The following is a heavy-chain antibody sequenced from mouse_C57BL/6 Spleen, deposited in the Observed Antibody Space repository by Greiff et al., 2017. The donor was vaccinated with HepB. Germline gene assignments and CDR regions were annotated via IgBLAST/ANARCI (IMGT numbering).Heavy chain of an antibody. D-gene: IGHD2-3*01. J-gene: IGHJ3*01. CDR2: FYPGSGSI. Sequence: VQLQESGAELVKPGASVKLSCKASGYTFTEYTIHWVKQRSGQGLEWIGWFYPGSGSIKYNEKFKDKAKLTADKSSSTVYMELSRLTSEDSAVYVCAIHAWIYDGYPAWFAYWGQGTLVTVSA. V-gene: IGHV1-62-2*01. CDR3: AIHAWIYDGYPAWFAY. CDR1: GYTFTEYT.